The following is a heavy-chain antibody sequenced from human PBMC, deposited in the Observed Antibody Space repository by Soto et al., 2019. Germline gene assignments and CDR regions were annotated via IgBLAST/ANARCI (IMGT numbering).Heavy chain of an antibody. Sequence: TGGSLRLSCAASGFTFSSYGMHWVRQAPGKGLEWVAVISYDGSNKYYADSVKGRFTISRDNSKNTLYLQMNSLRAEDTAVYYCAKAKRIVVVVAATGAIFDYWGQGTLVTVSS. D-gene: IGHD2-15*01. CDR1: GFTFSSYG. CDR2: ISYDGSNK. CDR3: AKAKRIVVVVAATGAIFDY. J-gene: IGHJ4*02. V-gene: IGHV3-30*18.